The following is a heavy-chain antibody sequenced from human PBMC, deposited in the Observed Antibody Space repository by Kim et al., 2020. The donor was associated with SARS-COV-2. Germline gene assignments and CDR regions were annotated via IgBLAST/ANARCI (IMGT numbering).Heavy chain of an antibody. CDR2: ISAYNGNT. Sequence: ASVKVSCKASGYTFTSYGISWVRQAPGQGLEWMGWISAYNGNTNYAQKLQGRVTMTTDTSTSTAYMELRSLRSDDTAVYYCARDPPGEGFLEWFPGYYYYGMDVWGQGTTVTVSS. CDR1: GYTFTSYG. J-gene: IGHJ6*02. CDR3: ARDPPGEGFLEWFPGYYYYGMDV. D-gene: IGHD3-3*01. V-gene: IGHV1-18*04.